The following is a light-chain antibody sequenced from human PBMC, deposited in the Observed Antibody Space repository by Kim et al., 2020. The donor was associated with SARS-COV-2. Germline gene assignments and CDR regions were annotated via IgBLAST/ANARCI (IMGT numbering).Light chain of an antibody. Sequence: SITISCAGTSSDIGGYNYVSWYQQHPGKAPKLMIYDVDKRPSGVSNRFSGSKSGNTASLSISGLQAEDEADYYCCSYTSSSTLYVFGPGTKVTVL. CDR2: DVD. V-gene: IGLV2-14*04. CDR3: CSYTSSSTLYV. J-gene: IGLJ1*01. CDR1: SSDIGGYNY.